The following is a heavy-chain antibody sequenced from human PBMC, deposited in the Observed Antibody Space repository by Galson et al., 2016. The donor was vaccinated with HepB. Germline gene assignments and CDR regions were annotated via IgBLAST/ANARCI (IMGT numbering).Heavy chain of an antibody. Sequence: TLSLTGAVSGGSISSAEYSWTWIRQPPGQALEWIGYIFHTGSPSYNPSLESRVPISVDRSKNQFSLKLTSVTAADTAVYYCARERLAGDDYGHDSHYRSFDLWGRGTLVIVSS. CDR3: ARERLAGDDYGHDSHYRSFDL. V-gene: IGHV4-30-2*01. J-gene: IGHJ2*01. D-gene: IGHD4/OR15-4a*01. CDR1: GGSISSAEYS. CDR2: IFHTGSP.